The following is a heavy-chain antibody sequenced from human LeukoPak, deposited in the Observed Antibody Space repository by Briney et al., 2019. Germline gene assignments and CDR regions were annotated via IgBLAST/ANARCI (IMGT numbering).Heavy chain of an antibody. CDR2: IYYSGST. V-gene: IGHV4-39*01. CDR3: AGPWSSGWTPFYY. D-gene: IGHD6-19*01. CDR1: GGSISSSSYY. Sequence: SETLSLTCTVSGGSISSSSYYWGWIRQPPGKGLEWIGSIYYSGSTYYNPSLKSRVTISVGTSKNQFSLKLSSVNAADTAVYYCAGPWSSGWTPFYYWGQGTLVTVSS. J-gene: IGHJ4*02.